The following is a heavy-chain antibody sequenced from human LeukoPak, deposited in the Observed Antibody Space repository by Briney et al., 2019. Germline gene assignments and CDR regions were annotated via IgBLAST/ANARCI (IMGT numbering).Heavy chain of an antibody. D-gene: IGHD3-3*01. Sequence: GGSLRLSCAASGLTFSSYGMHWVRQAPGKGLEWVAFIRYDGSNKYYADSVKGRLTISRDNLKNTLYLQMNSLRAEDTAVYYCAKASFGVAPNWFDPWGQGTLVTVSS. V-gene: IGHV3-30*02. CDR1: GLTFSSYG. CDR3: AKASFGVAPNWFDP. J-gene: IGHJ5*02. CDR2: IRYDGSNK.